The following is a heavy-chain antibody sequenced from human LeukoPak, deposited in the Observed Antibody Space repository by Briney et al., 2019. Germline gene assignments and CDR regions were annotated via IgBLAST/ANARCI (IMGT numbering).Heavy chain of an antibody. CDR1: GFTFRTYN. Sequence: PGGSLRLSCVASGFTFRTYNMNWVRQAPGKGLEWVSFISKTTANIYYGDGVRGRFTISRDNAKNSIHLQMSSLRVDDSGVYYCVRGDGDLFDFWGQGTLVSVSS. CDR3: VRGDGDLFDF. D-gene: IGHD4-17*01. CDR2: ISKTTANI. V-gene: IGHV3-21*06. J-gene: IGHJ4*02.